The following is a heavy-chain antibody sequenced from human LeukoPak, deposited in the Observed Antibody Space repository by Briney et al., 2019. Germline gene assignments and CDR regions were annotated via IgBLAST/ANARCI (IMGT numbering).Heavy chain of an antibody. J-gene: IGHJ6*02. CDR1: GGSISSYY. D-gene: IGHD6-13*01. CDR3: ARWQGDSSNWGRTRGYGMDV. V-gene: IGHV4-59*01. CDR2: IYYSGST. Sequence: SETLSLTCTVSGGSISSYYWSWIRQPPGKGLEWIGYIYYSGSTNYNPSLESRVTISADTSKDQFSLKMSSVTAADTALYYCARWQGDSSNWGRTRGYGMDVWGQGITVIVSS.